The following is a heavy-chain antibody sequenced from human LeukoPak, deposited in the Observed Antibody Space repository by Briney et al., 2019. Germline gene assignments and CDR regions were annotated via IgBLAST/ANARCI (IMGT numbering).Heavy chain of an antibody. CDR3: ARDRSSSDY. CDR2: ISAYTGNT. Sequence: ASVKVSCKASGYTFTSYGISWVRQAPGQGLEWMGWISAYTGNTNYAQKLQGRVTMTTDTSTNTAYTELRSLTSDDTAMYYCARDRSSSDYWGQGTLVTVSS. J-gene: IGHJ4*02. V-gene: IGHV1-18*01. CDR1: GYTFTSYG.